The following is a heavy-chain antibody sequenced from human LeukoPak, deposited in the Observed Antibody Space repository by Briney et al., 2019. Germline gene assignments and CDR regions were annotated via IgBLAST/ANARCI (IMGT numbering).Heavy chain of an antibody. V-gene: IGHV4-39*07. CDR1: GGSISTSSYY. Sequence: PSETLSLTCTVSGGSISTSSYYWGWVRQPPGKGLEWIGRIYTSGSTNYNPSLKSRVTMSVDTSKNQFSLKLSSVTAADTAVYYCAREPNRIWYSSGWYVWYYFDYWGQGTLVTVSS. D-gene: IGHD6-19*01. CDR3: AREPNRIWYSSGWYVWYYFDY. J-gene: IGHJ4*02. CDR2: IYTSGST.